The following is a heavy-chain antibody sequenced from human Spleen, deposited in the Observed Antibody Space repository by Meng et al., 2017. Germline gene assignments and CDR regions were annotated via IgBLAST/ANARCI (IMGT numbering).Heavy chain of an antibody. CDR2: IIPIFGTA. CDR3: ARDPLDYGDPLGYYYYYGMDV. V-gene: IGHV1-69*05. D-gene: IGHD4-17*01. CDR1: GGTFSSYA. Sequence: SVKVSCKASGGTFSSYAISWVRQAPGQGLEWMGGIIPIFGTANYAQKFQGRVKITTDESTSTAYMELSSLRYEDTAVYYCARDPLDYGDPLGYYYYYGMDVWGQGTTVTVSS. J-gene: IGHJ6*02.